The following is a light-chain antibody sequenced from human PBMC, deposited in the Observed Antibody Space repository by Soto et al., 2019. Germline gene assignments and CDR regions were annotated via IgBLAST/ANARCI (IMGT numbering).Light chain of an antibody. CDR1: QSISTS. CDR3: QQRRNWYT. J-gene: IGKJ2*01. V-gene: IGKV3-11*01. CDR2: DAS. Sequence: EIVLTQSPATLSLSPGERATLSCRASQSISTSLAWYQQKPGQAPRLLIYDASNRATGIPTRFSGSGSGTDFTITISSLEPEDSAVYYCQQRRNWYTFGQGTKLEIK.